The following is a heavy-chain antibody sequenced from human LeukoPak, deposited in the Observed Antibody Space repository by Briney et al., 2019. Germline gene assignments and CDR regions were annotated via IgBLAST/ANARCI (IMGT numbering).Heavy chain of an antibody. CDR1: GYSISSGYY. Sequence: SETLSLTCAVSGYSISSGYYWGWIRQPPGKGLEWIGSIHHSGSTYYNPSLKSRVTISVDTSKNQFSLKLSSVTAADTAVYYCASIPAAINYWGQGTLVTVSS. D-gene: IGHD2-2*02. J-gene: IGHJ4*02. CDR2: IHHSGST. CDR3: ASIPAAINY. V-gene: IGHV4-38-2*01.